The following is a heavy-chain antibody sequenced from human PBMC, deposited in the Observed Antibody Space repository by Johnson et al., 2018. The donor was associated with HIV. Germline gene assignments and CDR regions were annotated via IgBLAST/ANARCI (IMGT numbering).Heavy chain of an antibody. CDR3: ARAGIVGDQRDAFDI. D-gene: IGHD1-26*01. CDR1: GFTFSDYY. Sequence: QVQLVESGGGLVKPGGSLRLSCAASGFTFSDYYMSWIRQAPGKGLEWVSYISSGGSTIYYADSLKGRFTISRDNSKNTLYLQMNSLRAEDTAVYYCARAGIVGDQRDAFDIWGQGTMVTVSS. J-gene: IGHJ3*02. CDR2: ISSGGSTI. V-gene: IGHV3-11*01.